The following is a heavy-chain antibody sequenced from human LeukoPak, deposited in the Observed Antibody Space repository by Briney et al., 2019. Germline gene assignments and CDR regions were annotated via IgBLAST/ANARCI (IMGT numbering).Heavy chain of an antibody. Sequence: KPSETLSLTCTVSGYSISSGYYWGWIRQPPGKGLEWIGSIYHSGSTYYNPSLKSRVTISVDTSKNQFSLKLSSVTAADTAVYYCAGGQIAARPDVLDYWGQGTLVTVSS. CDR1: GYSISSGYY. J-gene: IGHJ4*02. CDR3: AGGQIAARPDVLDY. V-gene: IGHV4-38-2*02. CDR2: IYHSGST. D-gene: IGHD6-6*01.